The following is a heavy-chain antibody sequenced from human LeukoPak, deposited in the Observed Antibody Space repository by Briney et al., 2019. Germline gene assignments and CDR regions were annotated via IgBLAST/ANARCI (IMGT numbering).Heavy chain of an antibody. Sequence: VSGPALVKPTQTLTLTCTFSGFSLSTSGMRVSWIRQPPGKALEWLARIDWDDDKFYSTSLKTRLTNSKDTSKNQVVLTMTNMDPVDTATYYCALNAGYYYYMDVWGKGTTVTVSS. V-gene: IGHV2-70*04. CDR1: GFSLSTSGMR. J-gene: IGHJ6*03. CDR3: ALNAGYYYYMDV. CDR2: IDWDDDK.